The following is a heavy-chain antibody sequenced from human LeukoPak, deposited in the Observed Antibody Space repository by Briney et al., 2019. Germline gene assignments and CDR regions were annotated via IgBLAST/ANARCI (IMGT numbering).Heavy chain of an antibody. CDR2: INHSGST. CDR3: ARFDTAMVDDAFDI. D-gene: IGHD5-18*01. J-gene: IGHJ3*02. CDR1: GGSFSGYY. Sequence: SETLSLTCAVYGGSFSGYYWSWIRQPPGKGLEWIGEINHSGSTNYNPSLKSRVTISVDTSKNQFSLKLSSVTAADTAVYYCARFDTAMVDDAFDIWGQGTMVTVSS. V-gene: IGHV4-34*01.